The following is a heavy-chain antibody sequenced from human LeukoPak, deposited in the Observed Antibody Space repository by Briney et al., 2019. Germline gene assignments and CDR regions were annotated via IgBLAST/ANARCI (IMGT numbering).Heavy chain of an antibody. V-gene: IGHV3-48*02. D-gene: IGHD5-24*01. CDR3: ARASFQRWLQLGGD. J-gene: IGHJ4*02. CDR2: ISSSSSTI. Sequence: GGSLRLSCAASGFTFSSYAMSWVRQAPGKGLEWVSYISSSSSTIYYADSVKGRFTISRDNAKNSLYLQMNSLRDEDTAVYYCARASFQRWLQLGGDWGQGTLVTVSS. CDR1: GFTFSSYA.